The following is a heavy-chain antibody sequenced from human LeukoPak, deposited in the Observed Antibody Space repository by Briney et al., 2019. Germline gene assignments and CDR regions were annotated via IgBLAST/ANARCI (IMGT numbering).Heavy chain of an antibody. Sequence: ASVKVSCKASGYTFTSYDINWVRQATGQGLEWMGRMNPNSGNTGYAQKFQGRVTMTRNTSISTAYMELSSLRSEGTAVYYCARGKDSSGYYDPFDYWGQGTLVTVSS. CDR3: ARGKDSSGYYDPFDY. V-gene: IGHV1-8*01. D-gene: IGHD3-22*01. CDR2: MNPNSGNT. J-gene: IGHJ4*02. CDR1: GYTFTSYD.